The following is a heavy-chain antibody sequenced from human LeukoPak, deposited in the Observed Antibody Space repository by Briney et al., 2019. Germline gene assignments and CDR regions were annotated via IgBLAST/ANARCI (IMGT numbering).Heavy chain of an antibody. V-gene: IGHV4-59*01. Sequence: SETLSLTCTVSRGSINRYYWSWVRQSPGKGLEWIGYIYSSGSTNYNPSLKSRVSISVDTSKNQISLKLTSVTAADTAIYYCARDRSLYRSGSYYRPEDYGMDVWGQGTTVAVSS. CDR1: RGSINRYY. CDR2: IYSSGST. CDR3: ARDRSLYRSGSYYRPEDYGMDV. J-gene: IGHJ6*02. D-gene: IGHD3-10*01.